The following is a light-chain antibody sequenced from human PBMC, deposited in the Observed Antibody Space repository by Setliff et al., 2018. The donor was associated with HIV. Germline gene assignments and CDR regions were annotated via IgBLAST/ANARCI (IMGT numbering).Light chain of an antibody. J-gene: IGLJ1*01. Sequence: QSVLTQPPSASGSPGQSVTISCTGTSRDVGGYNYVSWYQQHPGKAPKLMIYEVNQRPSGVPDRFSGAKSGDTASLTVSGLQSEDEADYFCSSYAGSNIYVFGTGTKVTVL. CDR3: SSYAGSNIYV. V-gene: IGLV2-8*01. CDR2: EVN. CDR1: SRDVGGYNY.